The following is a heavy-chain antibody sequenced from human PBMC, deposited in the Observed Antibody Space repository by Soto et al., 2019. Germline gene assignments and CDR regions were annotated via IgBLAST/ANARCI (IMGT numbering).Heavy chain of an antibody. V-gene: IGHV3-23*01. CDR2: ISGSGGST. CDR3: AKVGDYRHGSNDY. Sequence: EVQLLESGGGLVQPGGSLRLSCAASGFTFSSYAMSWVRQAPGKGLEWVSAISGSGGSTYYADSVKGRFTISRDNSKNRVDLQMNSLRAEDTAVYYCAKVGDYRHGSNDYWGQGTLVTVSS. J-gene: IGHJ4*02. D-gene: IGHD4-17*01. CDR1: GFTFSSYA.